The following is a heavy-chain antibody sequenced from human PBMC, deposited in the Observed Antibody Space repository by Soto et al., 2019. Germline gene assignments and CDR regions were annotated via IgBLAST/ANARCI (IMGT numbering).Heavy chain of an antibody. J-gene: IGHJ6*02. CDR3: ATQGFYRMGV. CDR1: GDSITGDNW. Sequence: SETLSLTCAVPGDSITGDNWWSWVRQPPGKGLEWIGEIHHSGATNYNPSLKSRVTISVDKSKNQFSLKLNSVTAADTAMFYCATQGFYRMGVWGRGTTVTSP. CDR2: IHHSGAT. V-gene: IGHV4-4*02.